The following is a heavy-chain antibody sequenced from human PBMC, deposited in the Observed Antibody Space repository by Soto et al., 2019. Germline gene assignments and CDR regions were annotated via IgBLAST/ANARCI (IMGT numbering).Heavy chain of an antibody. CDR2: IYYSGST. V-gene: IGHV4-59*01. CDR1: GGSISSYY. Sequence: QVQLQESGPGLVKPSETLSLTCTVSGGSISSYYWSWIWQPPGKGLEWIGYIYYSGSTNYNPSLKSRVTISVDTSKNQFSLKLSSVTAADTAVYYCARSWGYYFDYWGQGTLVTVSS. CDR3: ARSWGYYFDY. D-gene: IGHD3-16*01. J-gene: IGHJ4*02.